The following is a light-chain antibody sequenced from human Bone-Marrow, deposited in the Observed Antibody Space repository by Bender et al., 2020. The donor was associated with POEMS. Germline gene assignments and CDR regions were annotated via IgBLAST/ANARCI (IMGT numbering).Light chain of an antibody. J-gene: IGLJ3*02. CDR2: DDT. V-gene: IGLV3-21*02. Sequence: SYVLTQPPSVSVAPGQTATITCGGNNIGSKNEQWYQQRPGQAPVLVVYDDTDRPSGIPERFSGSKSGTSASLAITGLQSDDEAIYFCVAWDASLNGWVFGGGTKLTVL. CDR3: VAWDASLNGWV. CDR1: NIGSKN.